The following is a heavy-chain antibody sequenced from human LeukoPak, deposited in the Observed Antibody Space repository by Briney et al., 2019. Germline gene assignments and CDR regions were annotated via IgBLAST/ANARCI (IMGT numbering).Heavy chain of an antibody. CDR3: ARAEWSNWYFDL. CDR1: GFTFSTYW. D-gene: IGHD3-3*01. V-gene: IGHV3-7*03. J-gene: IGHJ2*01. Sequence: GGSLRLSCAASGFTFSTYWMNWVRQAPGEELEWVANIKQDGSEKYYVDSVKGRFTLSRDSAKNSLYLQMNSLRAEDTAVYYCARAEWSNWYFDLWGRGTLVTVSS. CDR2: IKQDGSEK.